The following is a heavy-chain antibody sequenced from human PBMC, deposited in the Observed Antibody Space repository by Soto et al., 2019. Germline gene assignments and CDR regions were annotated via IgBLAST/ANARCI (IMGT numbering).Heavy chain of an antibody. D-gene: IGHD6-13*01. CDR3: AKTLLSTSWYGLHDY. CDR1: GFTFSAFP. Sequence: VQLLESGGGLVQPGGSLRLSCAASGFTFSAFPMNWVRQAPGKGLDWVSTISGSGGRTYYADSVKGRFTISRDNSRNTLHLQMNSLRVEDTALYYCAKTLLSTSWYGLHDYVSQGTLVTVSS. V-gene: IGHV3-23*01. CDR2: ISGSGGRT. J-gene: IGHJ4*02.